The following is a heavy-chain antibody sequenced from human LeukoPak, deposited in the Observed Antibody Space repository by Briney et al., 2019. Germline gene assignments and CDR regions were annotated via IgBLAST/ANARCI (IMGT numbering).Heavy chain of an antibody. D-gene: IGHD4-23*01. V-gene: IGHV3-11*01. CDR3: ARGWGTTVVSDFDY. Sequence: GGSLRLSCAASGFTFSDYYMSWIRQAPGKGLECISYISSSGSTIYYADSVKGRFTISRDNAKNSLYLQMNSLRAEDTAVYYCARGWGTTVVSDFDYWGQGTLVTVSS. CDR1: GFTFSDYY. CDR2: ISSSGSTI. J-gene: IGHJ4*02.